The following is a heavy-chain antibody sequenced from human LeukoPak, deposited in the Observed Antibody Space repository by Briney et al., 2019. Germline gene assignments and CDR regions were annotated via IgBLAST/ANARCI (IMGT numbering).Heavy chain of an antibody. V-gene: IGHV1-2*02. CDR3: ARDSLELHFDY. CDR1: GYTFTCYY. J-gene: IGHJ4*02. D-gene: IGHD1-7*01. Sequence: ASVKVSCKASGYTFTCYYMHWVRQAPGQGLELMGWINPNSGGTNYAQKFQGRVTMTRDTSISTAYMELSRLRSDDTAVYYCARDSLELHFDYWGQGTLVTVSS. CDR2: INPNSGGT.